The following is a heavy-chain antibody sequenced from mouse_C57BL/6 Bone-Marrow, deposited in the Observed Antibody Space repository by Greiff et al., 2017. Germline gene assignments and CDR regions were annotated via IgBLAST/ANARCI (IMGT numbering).Heavy chain of an antibody. Sequence: EVKLMESGPELVKPGASVKISCKASGYSFTDYNMNWVKQSNGKSLEWIGVINPNYGTTSYNQKFKGKATLTVDQSSSTAYMQLNSLTSEDSAVYYFARGLLRYYYTMDYWGQGTSVTVSS. CDR3: ARGLLRYYYTMDY. CDR2: INPNYGTT. CDR1: GYSFTDYN. J-gene: IGHJ4*01. D-gene: IGHD1-1*01. V-gene: IGHV1-39*01.